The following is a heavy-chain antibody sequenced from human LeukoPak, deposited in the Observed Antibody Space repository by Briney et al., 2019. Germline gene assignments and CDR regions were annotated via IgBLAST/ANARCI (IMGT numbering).Heavy chain of an antibody. Sequence: ASVKVSCKASGYTFTSYDINWVRQATGQGIEWVGWMNPNSGNTGYAQKFQGRVTITRNTSISTAYMELSSLRSEDTAVYYCVRGAGATISYYHYYMDVWGKGTTVTVSS. D-gene: IGHD1-26*01. CDR2: MNPNSGNT. V-gene: IGHV1-8*03. J-gene: IGHJ6*03. CDR3: VRGAGATISYYHYYMDV. CDR1: GYTFTSYD.